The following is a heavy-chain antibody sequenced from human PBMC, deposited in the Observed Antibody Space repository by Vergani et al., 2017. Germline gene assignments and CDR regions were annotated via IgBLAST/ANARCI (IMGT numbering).Heavy chain of an antibody. V-gene: IGHV3-33*01. Sequence: QVQLVESGGGVVQPGRSLRLSCAASGFTFSSYGMHWVRQAPGKGLEWVAFIWYDGSNKYYADSVKGRFTISRDNSKNTRYLQMNSLRAEDTAVYYCARVRVPIVVVPAPGGMDVWGQGTTVTVSS. CDR3: ARVRVPIVVVPAPGGMDV. J-gene: IGHJ6*02. D-gene: IGHD2-2*01. CDR1: GFTFSSYG. CDR2: IWYDGSNK.